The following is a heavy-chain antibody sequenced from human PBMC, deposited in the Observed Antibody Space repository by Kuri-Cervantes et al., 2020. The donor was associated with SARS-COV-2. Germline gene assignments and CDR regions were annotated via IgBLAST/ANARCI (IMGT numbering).Heavy chain of an antibody. CDR2: INPNSDVT. V-gene: IGHV1-2*02. CDR3: AREKPSVNAFDI. Sequence: ASVKVSCKASGYTFTGYYIHWVRQAPGQGLEWMGWINPNSDVTNYAQKFQGRVIMTRDTSINTAYMGLSRLRGDDTALYYCAREKPSVNAFDIWGRGTVVTVSS. D-gene: IGHD1-14*01. J-gene: IGHJ3*02. CDR1: GYTFTGYY.